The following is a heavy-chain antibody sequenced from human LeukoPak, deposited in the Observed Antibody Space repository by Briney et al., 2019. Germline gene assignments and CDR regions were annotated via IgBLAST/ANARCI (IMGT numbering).Heavy chain of an antibody. CDR2: ISNGGGRK. J-gene: IGHJ4*02. Sequence: GRSLRLSCAASGLTFSRHGMHWVRQAPGKGLEWVAIISNGGGRKYYADSVEGRFTISRDNSKNTLYLQMDSLRAEDTAVYYCARAEAGPIDYWGQGPLVTVSS. D-gene: IGHD1-14*01. CDR3: ARAEAGPIDY. V-gene: IGHV3-30*03. CDR1: GLTFSRHG.